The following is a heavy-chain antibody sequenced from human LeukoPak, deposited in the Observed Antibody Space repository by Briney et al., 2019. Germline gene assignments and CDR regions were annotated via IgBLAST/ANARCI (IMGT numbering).Heavy chain of an antibody. V-gene: IGHV4-59*01. Sequence: SETLSLTCTVSGGSISSYYWSWIRQPPGKGLEWIGYIDYSGSTNYNPSLKSRVTISVDTSKNQFSLKLRSVTAADTAVYYCARDLEIAVAGRDAFDIWGQGTMVTVSS. CDR1: GGSISSYY. CDR3: ARDLEIAVAGRDAFDI. CDR2: IDYSGST. J-gene: IGHJ3*02. D-gene: IGHD6-19*01.